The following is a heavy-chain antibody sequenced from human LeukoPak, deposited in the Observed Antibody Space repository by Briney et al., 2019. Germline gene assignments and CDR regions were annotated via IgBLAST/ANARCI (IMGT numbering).Heavy chain of an antibody. J-gene: IGHJ4*02. V-gene: IGHV4-61*02. CDR3: ARAYDFWSGSLGY. CDR2: IYTSGST. CDR1: GGSLSSGSYY. D-gene: IGHD3-3*01. Sequence: SQTLSLTCTVSGGSLSSGSYYWSWIRQPAGKGLGWIGRIYTSGSTNYNPSLKSRVTISVDTSKNQFSLKLSSVTAADTAVYYCARAYDFWSGSLGYWGQGTLVTVSS.